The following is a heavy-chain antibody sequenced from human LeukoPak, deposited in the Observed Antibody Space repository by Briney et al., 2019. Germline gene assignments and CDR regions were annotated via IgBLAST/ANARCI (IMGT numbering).Heavy chain of an antibody. V-gene: IGHV3-53*01. J-gene: IGHJ6*02. CDR3: AKNGGPHGMDV. D-gene: IGHD3-16*01. Sequence: GGSLRLSCAASGFTVSSNYMSWVRQAPGKGLEWVSVIYSGGSTYYADSVKGRFTISRDNSKNKLYLLMNSLRVEDTAVYYCAKNGGPHGMDVWGQGTTVTVSS. CDR1: GFTVSSNY. CDR2: IYSGGST.